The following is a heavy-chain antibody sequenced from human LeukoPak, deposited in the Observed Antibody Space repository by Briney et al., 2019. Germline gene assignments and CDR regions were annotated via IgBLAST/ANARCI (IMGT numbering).Heavy chain of an antibody. Sequence: SQTLSLTCTVSGGSISSGGYYWSWLRQHPGKGLEWIGYFCYSASTYYNPSLKSRVTISVDTSKNKFSLKLSSVTAADTAVYYCATTDSSGYYGDYWGQGTLVT. CDR1: GGSISSGGYY. D-gene: IGHD3-22*01. V-gene: IGHV4-31*03. CDR2: FCYSAST. J-gene: IGHJ4*02. CDR3: ATTDSSGYYGDY.